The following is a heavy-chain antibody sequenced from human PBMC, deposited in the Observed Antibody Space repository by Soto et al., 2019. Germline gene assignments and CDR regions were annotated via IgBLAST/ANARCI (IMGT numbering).Heavy chain of an antibody. D-gene: IGHD6-6*01. J-gene: IGHJ4*02. Sequence: LSLTCTVSGGSASSGSYYWSWIRPPPGKGLEWIEYIYYSGSTNYNPSLKSRVTISVDTAKNQFSLKLSSVTAADTAVYYCAREYSSSSSFDYWGQGTLVTVSS. CDR3: AREYSSSSSFDY. CDR2: IYYSGST. CDR1: GGSASSGSYY. V-gene: IGHV4-61*01.